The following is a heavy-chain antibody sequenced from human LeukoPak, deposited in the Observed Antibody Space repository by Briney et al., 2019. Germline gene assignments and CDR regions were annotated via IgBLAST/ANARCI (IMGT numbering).Heavy chain of an antibody. CDR3: ARGLLSYYYDSSGYYPFDY. D-gene: IGHD3-22*01. CDR1: GYTFTGYY. Sequence: ASVKVSCKASGYTFTGYYMHWVRQAPGQGLEWMGIINPSGGSTSYAQKFQGRVTMTRDTSTSTVYMELSSLRSEDTAVYYCARGLLSYYYDSSGYYPFDYWGQGTLVTVSS. J-gene: IGHJ4*02. CDR2: INPSGGST. V-gene: IGHV1-46*01.